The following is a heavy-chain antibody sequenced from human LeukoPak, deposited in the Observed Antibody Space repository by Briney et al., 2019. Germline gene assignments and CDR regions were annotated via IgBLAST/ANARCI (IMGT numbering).Heavy chain of an antibody. D-gene: IGHD3-22*01. V-gene: IGHV1-2*06. CDR1: GYTFTGYY. CDR3: ARVIRRYYDSSPSLGY. CDR2: INPNSGGT. Sequence: ASVRVSCKASGYTFTGYYMHWVRQAPGQGLEWMGRINPNSGGTNYAQKFQGRVTMTRDTSISTAYMELRRLRSEDTAVYYCARVIRRYYDSSPSLGYWGQGTLVTVSS. J-gene: IGHJ4*02.